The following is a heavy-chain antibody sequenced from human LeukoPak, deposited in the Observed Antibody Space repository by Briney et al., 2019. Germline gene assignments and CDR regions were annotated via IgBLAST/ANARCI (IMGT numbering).Heavy chain of an antibody. D-gene: IGHD2-15*01. CDR3: ARGPYCSGSSCYSQYFDY. Sequence: ASVKVSCKASGYTFTTYGISWVRQAPGQGLEWMGWISAYNGNTKYAQKLQGRVSMTTDTSTSTAYMELRSLTPDDTAVYYCARGPYCSGSSCYSQYFDYWGQGTLVTVSS. V-gene: IGHV1-18*01. CDR1: GYTFTTYG. CDR2: ISAYNGNT. J-gene: IGHJ4*02.